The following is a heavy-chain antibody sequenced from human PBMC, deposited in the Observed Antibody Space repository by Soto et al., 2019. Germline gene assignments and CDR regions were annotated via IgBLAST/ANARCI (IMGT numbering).Heavy chain of an antibody. D-gene: IGHD3-10*01. V-gene: IGHV1-69*06. CDR1: CGTFSSHA. CDR3: ARVPWFGEFYYYYGMDV. CDR2: IIPIFGTA. J-gene: IGHJ6*02. Sequence: SAEVSYRASCGTFSSHAISWVRQAPVQGLEWMGGIIPIFGTANYAQKFQGRVTITADKSTSTAYMELSSLRSEDTAVYYCARVPWFGEFYYYYGMDVWGQGTKVTVYS.